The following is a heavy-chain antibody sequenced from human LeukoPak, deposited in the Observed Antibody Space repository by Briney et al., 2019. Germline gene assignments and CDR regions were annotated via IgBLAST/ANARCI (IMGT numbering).Heavy chain of an antibody. CDR3: ARTTEAHSWQTRYYSYYMDV. J-gene: IGHJ6*03. V-gene: IGHV4-4*02. CDR2: IFHSGTT. D-gene: IGHD6-13*01. CDR1: GGSISSSNW. Sequence: SETLSLTCAVSGGSISSSNWWSWVRQPPGKGLEWIGRIFHSGTTDYKTSLKGRVTISVDKSKNQFSLKLSSVTAADTAVYYCARTTEAHSWQTRYYSYYMDVWGKGTTVTVSS.